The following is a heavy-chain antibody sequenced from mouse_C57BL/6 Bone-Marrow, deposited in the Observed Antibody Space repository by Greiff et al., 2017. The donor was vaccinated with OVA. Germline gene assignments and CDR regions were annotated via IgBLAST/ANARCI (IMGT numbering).Heavy chain of an antibody. CDR2: IDPSDSYT. CDR3: ARWGGNYG. CDR1: GYTFTSYW. Sequence: VQLQQPGAELVRPGTSVKLSCKASGYTFTSYWMHWVKQRPGQGLEWIGVIDPSDSYTNYNQKFKGKATLTVDTSSSTAYMQLSSLTSEDSAVYYCARWGGNYGWGQGTSVTVSS. D-gene: IGHD2-1*01. J-gene: IGHJ4*01. V-gene: IGHV1-59*01.